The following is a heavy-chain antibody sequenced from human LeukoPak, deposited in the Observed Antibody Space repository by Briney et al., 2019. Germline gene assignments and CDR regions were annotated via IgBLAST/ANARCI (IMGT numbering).Heavy chain of an antibody. CDR1: GFTFSSYA. CDR2: ISGSGGST. V-gene: IGHV3-23*01. J-gene: IGHJ4*02. D-gene: IGHD3-22*01. Sequence: QPGGSLRLSCAASGFTFSSYAMSWVRQAPGKGLEWVSAISGSGGSTYYADSVKGRFTISRDNSKNTLYLQMNSLRAEDTAVYYCAKDPGWLPLPGADYWGQGTLVTVSS. CDR3: AKDPGWLPLPGADY.